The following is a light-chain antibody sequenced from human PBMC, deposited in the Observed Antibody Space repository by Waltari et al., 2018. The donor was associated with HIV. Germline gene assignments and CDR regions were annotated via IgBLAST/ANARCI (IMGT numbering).Light chain of an antibody. CDR3: GAWDDSLKGFM. CDR2: SNS. CDR1: RSHIGSNP. V-gene: IGLV1-44*01. J-gene: IGLJ3*02. Sequence: QSVLTQPPSASGAPGQRVTISCSGSRSHIGSNPVSWYQPLPGTAPKLLISSNSQRPSGVPDRFSGSKSGSSASLAISGLQSEDESQYFCGAWDDSLKGFMFGGGTQLTVL.